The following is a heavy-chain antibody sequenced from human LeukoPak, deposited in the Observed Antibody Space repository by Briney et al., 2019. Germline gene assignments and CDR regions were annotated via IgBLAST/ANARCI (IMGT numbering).Heavy chain of an antibody. CDR3: AAGGDGYNPDY. CDR2: IVVGSGNT. J-gene: IGHJ4*02. V-gene: IGHV1-58*02. D-gene: IGHD5-24*01. CDR1: GFTFTSSA. Sequence: ASVKVSCKASGFTFTSSAMQWVRQARGQRLEWIGWIVVGSGNTNYAHKCQERVTITRDMSTSTAYMELSSLRSEDTAVYYCAAGGDGYNPDYWGQGTLVTVSS.